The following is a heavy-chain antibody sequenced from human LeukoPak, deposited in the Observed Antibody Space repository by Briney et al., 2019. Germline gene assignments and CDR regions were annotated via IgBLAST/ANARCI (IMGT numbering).Heavy chain of an antibody. Sequence: SSETLSLTCSVSGDSISSYYWSWIRQSPGKGQEWIGYIYYSESTYYNPSLKSRVTTSVDTSKNQFSLKLTSVTAADTAVYYCARGLLKGQLHLGYSYYMDVWGKGTTITVSS. D-gene: IGHD2-2*01. CDR2: IYYSEST. CDR1: GDSISSYY. J-gene: IGHJ6*03. V-gene: IGHV4-59*13. CDR3: ARGLLKGQLHLGYSYYMDV.